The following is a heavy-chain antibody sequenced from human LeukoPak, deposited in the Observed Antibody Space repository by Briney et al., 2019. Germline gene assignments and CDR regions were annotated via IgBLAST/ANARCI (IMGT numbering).Heavy chain of an antibody. Sequence: GGSLRLSCAASGFTFSGHYMDWVRQAPGKGLEWVGYTRNRGRSYSSEYAASVKGRFTIASDDSKISLYLQMNSLKSEDATVYYCARVGTGHAYYYYMDVWGKGTTVTVSS. D-gene: IGHD3-10*01. CDR1: GFTFSGHY. J-gene: IGHJ6*03. V-gene: IGHV3-72*01. CDR2: TRNRGRSYSS. CDR3: ARVGTGHAYYYYMDV.